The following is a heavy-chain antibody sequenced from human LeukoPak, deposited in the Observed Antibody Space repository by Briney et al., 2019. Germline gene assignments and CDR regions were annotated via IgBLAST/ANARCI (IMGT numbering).Heavy chain of an antibody. CDR2: ISGSGGST. Sequence: PGASLRLSCAASGFTFSSYAMSWVRQAPGKGLEWVSAISGSGGSTYYADSVKGRFTISRDNSKNTLYLQMNSLRAEDTAVYYCAKAYSYGYRAFDYWGQGTLVTVSP. D-gene: IGHD5-18*01. V-gene: IGHV3-23*01. J-gene: IGHJ4*02. CDR3: AKAYSYGYRAFDY. CDR1: GFTFSSYA.